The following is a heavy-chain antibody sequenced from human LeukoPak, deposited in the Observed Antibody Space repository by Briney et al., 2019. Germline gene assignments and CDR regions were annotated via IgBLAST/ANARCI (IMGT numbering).Heavy chain of an antibody. CDR2: IIPIFGTA. D-gene: IGHD5/OR15-5a*01. CDR1: GGTFSSYA. CDR3: ARGGLSIRNAFDI. Sequence: SVKVSCKASGGTFSSYAISWVRQAPGQGLEWMGGIIPIFGTANYAQKFQGRVTITADKSTSTAYMELSSLRSEDTAVYYCARGGLSIRNAFDIWGQGTMVTVSS. V-gene: IGHV1-69*06. J-gene: IGHJ3*02.